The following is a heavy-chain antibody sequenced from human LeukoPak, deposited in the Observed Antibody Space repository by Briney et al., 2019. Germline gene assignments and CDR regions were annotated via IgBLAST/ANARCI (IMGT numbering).Heavy chain of an antibody. Sequence: SETLSLTCTVSGGSISSGGYYWSWIRQPPGKGLEWLGYIYHNGNTYYNPSLKSRVTISVDRSKNQFSLRLSSVTAADTAVYYCARDYYDSSGTRSFDYWGQGTLATVSS. CDR3: ARDYYDSSGTRSFDY. V-gene: IGHV4-30-2*01. D-gene: IGHD3-22*01. CDR2: IYHNGNT. J-gene: IGHJ4*02. CDR1: GGSISSGGYY.